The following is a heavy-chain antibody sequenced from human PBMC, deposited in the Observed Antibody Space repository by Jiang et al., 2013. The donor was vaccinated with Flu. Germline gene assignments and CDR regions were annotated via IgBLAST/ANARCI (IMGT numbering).Heavy chain of an antibody. CDR1: GYTFTSHE. D-gene: IGHD2-21*02. J-gene: IGHJ4*02. V-gene: IGHV1-46*01. Sequence: GAEVKKPGASVKVSCKASGYTFTSHEMHWVRQAPGQGLEWMGVINPSGGSTGYAQKFQGRVTMTRDTSTRTVYMELSSLRSDDTAVYYCARGANCGGDCYFFDYWGQGTLVTVSS. CDR2: INPSGGST. CDR3: ARGANCGGDCYFFDY.